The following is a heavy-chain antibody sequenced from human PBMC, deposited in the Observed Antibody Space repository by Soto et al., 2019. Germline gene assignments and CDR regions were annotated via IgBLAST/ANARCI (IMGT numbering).Heavy chain of an antibody. V-gene: IGHV1-58*01. Sequence: QMQLVQSGPEVKKPGTSVKVSCKASGFTFTSSAVQWVRQARGQRLEWIGWIVVGSGNTNYAQKFQERVTITRDMSTSTAYMELSSLRSEDTAVYYCAVYCGGECYHDYWGQGTLVTVSS. J-gene: IGHJ4*02. CDR3: AVYCGGECYHDY. D-gene: IGHD2-21*01. CDR2: IVVGSGNT. CDR1: GFTFTSSA.